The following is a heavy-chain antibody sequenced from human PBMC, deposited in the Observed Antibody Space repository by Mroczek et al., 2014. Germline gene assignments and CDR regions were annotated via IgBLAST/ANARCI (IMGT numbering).Heavy chain of an antibody. CDR3: ARGRRWLQFQQIYFDY. CDR1: GGSFSGYY. D-gene: IGHD5-24*01. J-gene: IGHJ4*02. CDR2: INHSGST. Sequence: QVQLQQWGAGLLKPSETLSLTCAVYGGSFSGYYWSWIRQPPGKGLEWIGEINHSGSTNYNPSLKSRVTISVDTSKNQFSLKLSSVTAADTAVYYCARGRRWLQFQQIYFDYWGQGTLVTVSS. V-gene: IGHV4-34*01.